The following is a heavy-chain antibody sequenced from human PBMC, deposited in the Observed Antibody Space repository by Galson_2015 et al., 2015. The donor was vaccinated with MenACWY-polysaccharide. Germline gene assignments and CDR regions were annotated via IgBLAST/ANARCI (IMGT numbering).Heavy chain of an antibody. CDR2: IKPDGSEK. CDR3: ANWRWPPH. V-gene: IGHV3-7*01. D-gene: IGHD5-24*01. J-gene: IGHJ4*02. Sequence: SLRLSCAASGFTFSGNWMHWVRQAPGKGLEWVASIKPDGSEKYYVDSVKGRFSISRDNAKNSLYMQMNSLRAEDTAVYDCANWRWPPHWGQGTLVTVSS. CDR1: GFTFSGNW.